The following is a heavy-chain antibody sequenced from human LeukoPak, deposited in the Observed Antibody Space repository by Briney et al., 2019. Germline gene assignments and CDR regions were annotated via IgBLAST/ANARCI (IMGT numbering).Heavy chain of an antibody. CDR3: ARDGFAVTTWGYYYYYMDV. V-gene: IGHV4-61*02. D-gene: IGHD4-11*01. CDR1: GGSISSGSYY. J-gene: IGHJ6*03. CDR2: IYTSGST. Sequence: PSQTLSLTCTVSGGSISSGSYYWSWIRQPAGKGLEWIGRIYTSGSTNYNPSLKSRVTISVDTSKNQFSLKLSSVTAADTAVYYCARDGFAVTTWGYYYYYMDVWGKGTTVTVSS.